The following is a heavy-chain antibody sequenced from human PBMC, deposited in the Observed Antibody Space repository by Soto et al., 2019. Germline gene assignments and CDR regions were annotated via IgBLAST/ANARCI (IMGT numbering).Heavy chain of an antibody. J-gene: IGHJ3*02. CDR3: AKALRYCSSTSCPNSRDQNDAFDI. Sequence: SEPLSLTCTVSGDSVRNPNYYWRWIRQPPGKGLEWIGYIYYTGATNYNPSLKSRVTISLDTSKNQFSLQLNSVTTADTAVYYFAKALRYCSSTSCPNSRDQNDAFDIWGQGTMVTVSS. V-gene: IGHV4-61*01. CDR1: GDSVRNPNYY. CDR2: IYYTGAT. D-gene: IGHD2-2*01.